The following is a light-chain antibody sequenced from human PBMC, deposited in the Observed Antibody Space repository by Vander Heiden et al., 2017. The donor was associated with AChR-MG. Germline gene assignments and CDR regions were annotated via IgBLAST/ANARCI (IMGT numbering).Light chain of an antibody. CDR3: NSRDSSGNHVV. Sequence: SSELTQDPAVSVPLGQPVRITCQGDSLRSYYASWDQQKPVQAPVLVIYGKNNRPSGIPDRCSGSSSGNTASLTITGAQAEDEADYYCNSRDSSGNHVVFGGGTKLTVL. CDR2: GKN. V-gene: IGLV3-19*01. CDR1: SLRSYY. J-gene: IGLJ2*01.